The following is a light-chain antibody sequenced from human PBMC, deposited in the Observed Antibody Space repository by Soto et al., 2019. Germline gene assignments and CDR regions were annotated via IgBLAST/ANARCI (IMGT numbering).Light chain of an antibody. V-gene: IGLV2-11*01. Sequence: QSVLTQPRSVSGSPGQSVTISCAGTSSDVGTYNYVSWYQQYPGKAPKFIIYDVNKRPSGVADRFSGSKSGNTASLTISGLQAEDEADYYCCSYAGTYTFEGVFGGGTKLTVL. CDR1: SSDVGTYNY. CDR3: CSYAGTYTFEGV. CDR2: DVN. J-gene: IGLJ3*02.